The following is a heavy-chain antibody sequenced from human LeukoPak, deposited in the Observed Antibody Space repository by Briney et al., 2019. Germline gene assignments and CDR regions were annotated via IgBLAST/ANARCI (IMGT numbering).Heavy chain of an antibody. CDR3: ARALGGRLTLGLELRRRFDP. Sequence: SETLSLTCTVSGGSISSGDYYWSWIRQPPGKGLEWIGYIYYSGSTYYNPSLKSRVTISVDTSKNQFSLKLSSVTAADTAVYYCARALGGRLTLGLELRRRFDPWGQGTLVTVSS. CDR1: GGSISSGDYY. D-gene: IGHD1-7*01. J-gene: IGHJ5*02. CDR2: IYYSGST. V-gene: IGHV4-30-4*08.